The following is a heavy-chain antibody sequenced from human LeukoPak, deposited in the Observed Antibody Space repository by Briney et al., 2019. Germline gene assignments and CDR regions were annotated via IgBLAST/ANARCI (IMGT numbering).Heavy chain of an antibody. CDR1: DYSFSSGYY. J-gene: IGHJ4*02. D-gene: IGHD2-15*01. V-gene: IGHV4-38-2*02. CDR2: FSHSGST. CDR3: ARRGGLLSFDY. Sequence: PSETLSLTCTVSDYSFSSGYYWGWIRQPPGKWVEWIGSFSHSGSTYHNPSLKSRVTMSIDTSKNHFSLKLASVTAADTAVYYCARRGGLLSFDYWGQGTLVTVSS.